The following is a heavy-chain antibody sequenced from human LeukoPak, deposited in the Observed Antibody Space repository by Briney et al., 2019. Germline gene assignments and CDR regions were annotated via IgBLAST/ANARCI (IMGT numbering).Heavy chain of an antibody. J-gene: IGHJ4*02. V-gene: IGHV1-46*01. CDR2: INPSGGST. D-gene: IGHD3-10*01. CDR1: GYTFTSYY. Sequence: ASVKVSCKASGYTFTSYYMHWVRQAPGQGLEWMGIINPSGGSTSYAQKFQGRLTMTVDTSSDTASMELSRLTIFDTAVYYCARDLGDTYGSVGDFDYWGQGTLVTVSS. CDR3: ARDLGDTYGSVGDFDY.